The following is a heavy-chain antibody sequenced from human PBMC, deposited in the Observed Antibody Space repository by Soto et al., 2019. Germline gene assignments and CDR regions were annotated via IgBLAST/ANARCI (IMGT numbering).Heavy chain of an antibody. D-gene: IGHD2-15*01. CDR1: GFTFSSCT. J-gene: IGHJ6*02. CDR2: ISPSTSHI. V-gene: IGHV3-21*01. Sequence: EVHLVESGGGLVKPGGSLRLSCAVSGFTFSSCTMNWVRQAPGKGLEWVSSISPSTSHIYYADSVKGRFTISRDNAKNSLFLKMNSLRAEDTAVYYCSGCSGGACHQNYGLDVWGQGTTVTVCS. CDR3: SGCSGGACHQNYGLDV.